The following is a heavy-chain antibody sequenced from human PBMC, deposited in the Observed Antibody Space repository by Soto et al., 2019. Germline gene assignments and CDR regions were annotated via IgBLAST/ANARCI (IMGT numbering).Heavy chain of an antibody. Sequence: EVQLVESGGGLVQPGGSLRLSCAASGFTFRNYWMSWVRQAPGKGLEWVANIKQDGTEKNYVDSVRGRFTISRDNAKNSLDLQMNSLTAEDTAVYYCASVAIWGQGTLVTVPS. CDR3: ASVAI. CDR1: GFTFRNYW. CDR2: IKQDGTEK. V-gene: IGHV3-7*01. J-gene: IGHJ4*02. D-gene: IGHD5-12*01.